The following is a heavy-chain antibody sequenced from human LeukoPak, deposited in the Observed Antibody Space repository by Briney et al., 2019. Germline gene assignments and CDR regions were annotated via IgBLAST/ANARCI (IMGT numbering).Heavy chain of an antibody. CDR2: IIPIFGTA. Sequence: SVKVSCKASGGTFSSYAISWVRQAPGQGLEWMGGIIPIFGTANYAQKFQGRVTITADESTSTAYMELSSLRSEDTAVCYCARVLFRGYDSDYYGMDVWGQGTTVTVSS. CDR3: ARVLFRGYDSDYYGMDV. D-gene: IGHD5-12*01. J-gene: IGHJ6*02. V-gene: IGHV1-69*01. CDR1: GGTFSSYA.